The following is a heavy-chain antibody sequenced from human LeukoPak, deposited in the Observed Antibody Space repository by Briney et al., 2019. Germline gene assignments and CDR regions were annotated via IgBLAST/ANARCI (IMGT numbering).Heavy chain of an antibody. J-gene: IGHJ3*02. D-gene: IGHD6-13*01. V-gene: IGHV3-11*04. Sequence: PGGSLRLSCAASGFTFSDYYMSWIRQAPGTGLEWVSYISTSGSTIYYADSVKGRFTISRDNSKNTLYLQMNSLRAEDTAVYYCAREGIHDAFDIWGQGTMVTVSS. CDR3: AREGIHDAFDI. CDR1: GFTFSDYY. CDR2: ISTSGSTI.